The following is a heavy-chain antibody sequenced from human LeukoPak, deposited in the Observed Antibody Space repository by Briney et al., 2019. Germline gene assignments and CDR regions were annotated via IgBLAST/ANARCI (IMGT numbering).Heavy chain of an antibody. D-gene: IGHD3-3*01. CDR2: INCGGSTT. V-gene: IGHV3-48*03. Sequence: GGSLRLSCAASGFTFNTYEMNWVRQAPGKGLEWISYINCGGSTTYYAASVKGRFSISRDNAKDSLFLQLNSLRAEDTAIYYCARGSLQRLPRVFWFDPWGQGTLVTVSS. J-gene: IGHJ5*02. CDR3: ARGSLQRLPRVFWFDP. CDR1: GFTFNTYE.